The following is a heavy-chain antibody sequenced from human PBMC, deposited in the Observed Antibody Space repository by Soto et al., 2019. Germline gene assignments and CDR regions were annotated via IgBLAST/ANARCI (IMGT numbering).Heavy chain of an antibody. D-gene: IGHD1-26*01. V-gene: IGHV3-30*03. Sequence: QVQLVESGGGVVQPGRSLRLSCVASGFTLSGHGMHWVRQAPGKGLEWVAVITYDGSEIHHSDSVKGRFTISRDTSKNMVYLQMNSLKTEDTAMYYCAREQGYGYYRVADYWGQGTLVTVSS. CDR2: ITYDGSEI. CDR1: GFTLSGHG. CDR3: AREQGYGYYRVADY. J-gene: IGHJ4*02.